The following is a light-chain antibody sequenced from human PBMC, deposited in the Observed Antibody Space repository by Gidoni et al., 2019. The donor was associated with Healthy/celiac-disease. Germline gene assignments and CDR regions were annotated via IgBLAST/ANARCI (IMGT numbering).Light chain of an antibody. CDR1: QSISSY. Sequence: DIQMTQSPSSLSASVGDRVTITCRASQSISSYLNWYQQKPGKAPKLLIYAASSLQSGVPSRFSGSGSGTDFTLTISSLQHEEFANYYCQQSYSTTFGQGTKVEIK. CDR3: QQSYSTT. J-gene: IGKJ1*01. CDR2: AAS. V-gene: IGKV1-39*01.